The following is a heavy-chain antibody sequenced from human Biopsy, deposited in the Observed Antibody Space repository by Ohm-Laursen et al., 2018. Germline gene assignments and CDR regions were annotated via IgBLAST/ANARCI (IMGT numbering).Heavy chain of an antibody. CDR3: ALQSVAQMKNFDY. Sequence: SSVKVSCKASGLSFTGYYIHWVRQAPGQGLEWMGWISPKSGDTNYAHKFQGNITMTRDTSMSTAYMEMSRLRCDDTAVYYCALQSVAQMKNFDYWGQGTLVTVSS. V-gene: IGHV1-2*02. CDR2: ISPKSGDT. D-gene: IGHD6-19*01. CDR1: GLSFTGYY. J-gene: IGHJ4*02.